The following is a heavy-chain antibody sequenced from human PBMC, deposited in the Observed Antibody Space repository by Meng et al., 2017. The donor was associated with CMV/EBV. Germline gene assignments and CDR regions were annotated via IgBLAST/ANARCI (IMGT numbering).Heavy chain of an antibody. D-gene: IGHD3-10*01. CDR1: GGSFSGYY. CDR3: ARGLREFYYYYGMDV. V-gene: IGHV4-34*01. J-gene: IGHJ6*02. Sequence: GSLRLSCAVYGGSFSGYYWSWIRQLPRKGLEWIGEINHSGSTNYNPSLKSRVTISVDTSKNQFSLKLSSVTAADTAVYYCARGLREFYYYYGMDVWGQGTTVTVSS. CDR2: INHSGST.